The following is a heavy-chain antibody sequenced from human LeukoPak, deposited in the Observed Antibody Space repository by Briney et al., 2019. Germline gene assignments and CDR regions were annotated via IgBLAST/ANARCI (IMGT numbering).Heavy chain of an antibody. Sequence: SETLSLTCTVSGGSISSYYWSWIRQPPGKGPEWIGYIYYSGSTNYNPSLKSRVTISVDTSKNQFSLKLSSVTAADTAVYYCARSGHTAMALPHFDYWGQGTLVTVSS. CDR2: IYYSGST. D-gene: IGHD5-18*01. V-gene: IGHV4-59*08. CDR1: GGSISSYY. J-gene: IGHJ4*02. CDR3: ARSGHTAMALPHFDY.